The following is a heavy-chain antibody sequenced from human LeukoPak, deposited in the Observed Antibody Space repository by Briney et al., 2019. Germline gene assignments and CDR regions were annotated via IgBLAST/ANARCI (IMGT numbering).Heavy chain of an antibody. CDR3: ARARVGATWARICKFDAFDI. Sequence: GGSLRLSCAASGFTVSSNYMSWLRQAPGKGLEWGSVIYSGGSTYYSDSVKGRFTISRDNSKNTLYLQMNSLRAEDTAVYYCARARVGATWARICKFDAFDIWGQGTMVTVSS. J-gene: IGHJ3*02. CDR2: IYSGGST. D-gene: IGHD1-26*01. CDR1: GFTVSSNY. V-gene: IGHV3-53*01.